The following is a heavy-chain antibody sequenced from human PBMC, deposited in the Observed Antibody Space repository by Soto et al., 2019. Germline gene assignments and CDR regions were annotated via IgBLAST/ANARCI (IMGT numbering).Heavy chain of an antibody. CDR2: TYYRSKWYN. CDR3: ARASRNAFDI. Sequence: SQSLSRTCAMSGDNDSSNSASWNWIRQSTSRGLEWLGRTYYRSKWYNDYALSVKSRITINPDTSKNQFSLQLNSVTPEDTAVYYCARASRNAFDIWGKGTMVTVSS. V-gene: IGHV6-1*01. J-gene: IGHJ3*02. CDR1: GDNDSSNSAS.